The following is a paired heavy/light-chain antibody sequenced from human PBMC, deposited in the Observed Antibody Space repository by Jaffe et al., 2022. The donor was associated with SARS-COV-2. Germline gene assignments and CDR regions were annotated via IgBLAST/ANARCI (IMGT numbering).Light chain of an antibody. CDR1: QSINSW. CDR2: KAS. J-gene: IGKJ4*01. CDR3: QQYSSYPLT. V-gene: IGKV1-5*03. Sequence: DIQMTQSPSTLSASIGDRVTITCRASQSINSWLAWYQQKPGKAPKLLIYKASNLESGVPSRFSGSGSGTEFTLTISSLQPDDFATYYCQQYSSYPLTLGGGTKVEIK.
Heavy chain of an antibody. V-gene: IGHV3-13*01. CDR2: IGASGDT. D-gene: IGHD3-16*01. CDR1: GFTFSTYD. J-gene: IGHJ5*02. CDR3: ARGREGRRGGNWFAP. Sequence: EVQLVESGGGVVQPGGSLRLSCAASGFTFSTYDMHWVRQATGKGPEWVSAIGASGDTYYADAVKGRFTISRENAKNSLHLQMNSLIAGDTAVYYCARGREGRRGGNWFAPWGQGTLVTVSS.